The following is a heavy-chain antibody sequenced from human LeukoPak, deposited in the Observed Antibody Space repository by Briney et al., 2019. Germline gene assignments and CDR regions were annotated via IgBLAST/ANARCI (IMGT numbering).Heavy chain of an antibody. Sequence: PSETLSLTCAVYGGSFRGYYRSWIRQPPGKGLEWIGEIYHSGSTNYNPSLKSRATISVDTSKNQISLKLSAVTAADTAVYYCATRGGFDPWGQGTLVTVSS. D-gene: IGHD3-16*01. CDR1: GGSFRGYY. V-gene: IGHV4-34*01. CDR3: ATRGGFDP. J-gene: IGHJ5*02. CDR2: IYHSGST.